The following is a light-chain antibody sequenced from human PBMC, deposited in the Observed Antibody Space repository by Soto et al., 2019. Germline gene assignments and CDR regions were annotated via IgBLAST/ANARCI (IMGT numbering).Light chain of an antibody. CDR1: QSVNRW. J-gene: IGKJ2*01. CDR3: QQFNGHST. Sequence: DIQMTQSPSTLSAAVGDRVTITCRASQSVNRWLAWYQQKPGKAPKLLIYKASSLPSGVPSRFTGSGSGTEFTLTINNVQPDHFATYYCQQFNGHSTFGQGTRLEIK. CDR2: KAS. V-gene: IGKV1-5*03.